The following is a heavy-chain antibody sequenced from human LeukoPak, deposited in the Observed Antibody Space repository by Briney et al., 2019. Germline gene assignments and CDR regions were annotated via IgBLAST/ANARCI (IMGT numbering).Heavy chain of an antibody. CDR1: GFSFSTYT. CDR2: ISGDGGST. J-gene: IGHJ4*02. CDR3: AKDFGRNLGGPGY. V-gene: IGHV3-23*01. D-gene: IGHD3-10*01. Sequence: QTGGSLRLSCAASGFSFSTYTMVWVRQAPGGGLEWVSGISGDGGSTYYTDAVKGRFAISRDNSKSTLYLEMNSLRAEDTAMYYCAKDFGRNLGGPGYWGRGTLVTVSS.